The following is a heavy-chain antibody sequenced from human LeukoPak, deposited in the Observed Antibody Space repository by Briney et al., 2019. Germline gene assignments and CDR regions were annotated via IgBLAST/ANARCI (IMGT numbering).Heavy chain of an antibody. J-gene: IGHJ4*02. V-gene: IGHV4-39*07. Sequence: PSETLSLTCTVSGASLGSNSFYWGWIRQPPGKGLEWIGTIYYNADTYYNPSLKSRVAISIDTSKNQFSLKLSSVTAADTAVYYCAREPLGDYGGNSGFDYWGQGSLVTVSS. CDR2: IYYNADT. CDR3: AREPLGDYGGNSGFDY. CDR1: GASLGSNSFY. D-gene: IGHD4-23*01.